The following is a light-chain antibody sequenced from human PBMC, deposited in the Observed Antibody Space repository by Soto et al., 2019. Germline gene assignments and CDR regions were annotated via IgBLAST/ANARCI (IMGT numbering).Light chain of an antibody. V-gene: IGKV3-20*01. Sequence: PVERANHSCRASQSVSTNYLAWYQQKPGQAPRLLIYRTSTRATGIPDRFSGGGSGTDFTLTISRLAPEDFAVYYCQQYGTSPQTFGQGTKVDIK. J-gene: IGKJ1*01. CDR3: QQYGTSPQT. CDR1: QSVSTNY. CDR2: RTS.